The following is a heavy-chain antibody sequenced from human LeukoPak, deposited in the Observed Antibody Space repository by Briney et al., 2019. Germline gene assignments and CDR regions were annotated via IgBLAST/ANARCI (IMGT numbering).Heavy chain of an antibody. D-gene: IGHD6-13*01. J-gene: IGHJ4*02. Sequence: SETLSLTCTVSGGSISSYYWCWTRQPPGKGMEWIGYIYYSGTTNYNPSLKSRVTISVDMPKNQFSLNLSSVTAADTAVYYCARHAPGAGGPAYFDYWGQGTRVTVSS. CDR1: GGSISSYY. V-gene: IGHV4-59*08. CDR2: IYYSGTT. CDR3: ARHAPGAGGPAYFDY.